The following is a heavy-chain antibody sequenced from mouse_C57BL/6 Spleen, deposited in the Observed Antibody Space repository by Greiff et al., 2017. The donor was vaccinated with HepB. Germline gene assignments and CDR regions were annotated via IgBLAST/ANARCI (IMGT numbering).Heavy chain of an antibody. D-gene: IGHD2-4*01. Sequence: VHLVESGPGLVQPSQSLSITCTVSGFSLTSYGIHWVRQSPGKGLEWLGVIWRGGSTDYNAAFMSRLSITKDNSKSQVFFKMNSLQADDTAIYYCAKGGLRPEDYFDYWGQGTTLTVSS. J-gene: IGHJ2*01. CDR2: IWRGGST. CDR3: AKGGLRPEDYFDY. CDR1: GFSLTSYG. V-gene: IGHV2-5*01.